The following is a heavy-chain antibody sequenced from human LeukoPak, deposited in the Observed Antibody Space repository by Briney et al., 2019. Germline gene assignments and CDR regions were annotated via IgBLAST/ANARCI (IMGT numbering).Heavy chain of an antibody. CDR2: ISNSNSTI. CDR3: ARGVQEGFLEWVGDY. D-gene: IGHD3-3*01. V-gene: IGHV3-48*01. CDR1: GFTFSSYS. Sequence: AGGSLRLSCAASGFTFSSYSMNWVRQAPGKGLEWVSHISNSNSTIYNADSVKGRFTISRDNAKNSVYLQVNSLRVEDTAVYYCARGVQEGFLEWVGDYWGQGALVTVSS. J-gene: IGHJ4*02.